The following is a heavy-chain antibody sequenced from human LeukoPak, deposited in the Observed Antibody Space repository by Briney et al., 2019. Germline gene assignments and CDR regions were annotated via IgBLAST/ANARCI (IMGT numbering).Heavy chain of an antibody. CDR3: ARNRRYGSGSYYKTLDY. D-gene: IGHD3-10*01. Sequence: ASVKVSCKASGYTFTSYGISWVRQAPGQGLEWMGWISAYNGNTNYAQKLQGRVTMTTDTSTSTAYMELRSLRSDDTTAYYCARNRRYGSGSYYKTLDYWGQGTLVTVSS. V-gene: IGHV1-18*04. J-gene: IGHJ4*02. CDR2: ISAYNGNT. CDR1: GYTFTSYG.